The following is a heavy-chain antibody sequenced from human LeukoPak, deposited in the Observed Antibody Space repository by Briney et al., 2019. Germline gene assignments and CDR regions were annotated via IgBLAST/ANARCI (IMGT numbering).Heavy chain of an antibody. V-gene: IGHV4-39*01. Sequence: SETLSLTCTVSGGSISSSSYCWGWIRQPPGKGLEWIGRSYYSGSTSYNPSLMSRVTISVDTDTKQFSLKLSSVTAADTAVYYCARHPRGITFGGVVVPFDYWGQGTLVTVSS. D-gene: IGHD3-16*02. CDR3: ARHPRGITFGGVVVPFDY. CDR1: GGSISSSSYC. CDR2: SYYSGST. J-gene: IGHJ4*02.